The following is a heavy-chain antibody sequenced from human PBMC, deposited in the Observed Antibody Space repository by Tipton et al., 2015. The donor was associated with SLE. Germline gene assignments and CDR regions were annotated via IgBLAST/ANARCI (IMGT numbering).Heavy chain of an antibody. V-gene: IGHV4-34*01. Sequence: TLSLTCTVSGGSMNDYYWSWIRQPPGKGLEWIGEISHTGSTNFNPSLKSRVAISADTAKRQFSLKLSSVTAADTAVYYCATRGSSSWYFFDYWGQGTLVTVSS. CDR2: ISHTGST. J-gene: IGHJ4*02. D-gene: IGHD6-13*01. CDR3: ATRGSSSWYFFDY. CDR1: GGSMNDYY.